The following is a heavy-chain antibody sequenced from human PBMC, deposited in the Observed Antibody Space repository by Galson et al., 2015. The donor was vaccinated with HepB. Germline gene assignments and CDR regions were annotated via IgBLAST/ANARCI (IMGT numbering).Heavy chain of an antibody. Sequence: SLRLSCAASGFIFSDYAMSWVRQAPGKGLEWVSSISSSGGTTYDADSVKGRFTISRDNSKDTLYLHMNSRRAEDTAVYYCAKDGGFGESLPVYYYYAMDVWGQGTTVTVAS. V-gene: IGHV3-23*01. CDR2: ISSSGGTT. CDR1: GFIFSDYA. CDR3: AKDGGFGESLPVYYYYAMDV. D-gene: IGHD3-10*01. J-gene: IGHJ6*01.